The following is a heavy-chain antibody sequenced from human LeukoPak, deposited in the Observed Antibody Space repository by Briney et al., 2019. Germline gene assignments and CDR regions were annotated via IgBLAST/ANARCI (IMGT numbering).Heavy chain of an antibody. J-gene: IGHJ4*02. CDR3: ARAGYPGLRAVATGWYVDY. CDR2: IKHDGSED. V-gene: IGHV3-7*01. Sequence: GGSLRLSCAASGFTFSNYWMTWVRQAPGKGLEWVANIKHDGSEDYYLDSVKGRFTISRDNAKSSMWLQMNSLRDEDTAVYYCARAGYPGLRAVATGWYVDYWGQGTLVTVSS. D-gene: IGHD5-12*01. CDR1: GFTFSNYW.